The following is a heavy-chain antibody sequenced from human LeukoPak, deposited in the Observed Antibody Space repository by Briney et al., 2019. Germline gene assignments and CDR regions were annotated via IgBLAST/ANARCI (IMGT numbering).Heavy chain of an antibody. CDR1: GGSISSYY. J-gene: IGHJ2*01. D-gene: IGHD2-15*01. CDR2: IFYSGST. Sequence: PSETLSLTCTVPGGSISSYYWTWIRQPPGKGLEWIGYIFYSGSTNYSPSLKSRVAISVETSKNQFSLKLNSVTTADTAVYYCARGYCSGGSCHSGRYYFDFWGRGTLVTVSS. V-gene: IGHV4-59*01. CDR3: ARGYCSGGSCHSGRYYFDF.